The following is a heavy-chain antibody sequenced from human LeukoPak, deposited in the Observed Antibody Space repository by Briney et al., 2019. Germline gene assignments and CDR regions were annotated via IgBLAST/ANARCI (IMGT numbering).Heavy chain of an antibody. D-gene: IGHD6-13*01. Sequence: GGSLRLSCAASGFTFSSYWMSWVRQAPGKGLERVANIKQDGSEKYYVDSVKGRFTISRDNANNSLYLQMNSLRAEDTAVYYCARLKGVIGYSSSWYYFDYWGQGTRVTVSS. CDR1: GFTFSSYW. CDR3: ARLKGVIGYSSSWYYFDY. V-gene: IGHV3-7*01. CDR2: IKQDGSEK. J-gene: IGHJ4*02.